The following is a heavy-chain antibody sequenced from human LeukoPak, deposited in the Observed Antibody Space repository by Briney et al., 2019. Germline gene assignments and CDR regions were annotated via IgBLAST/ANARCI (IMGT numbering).Heavy chain of an antibody. Sequence: SETLSLTCAVYGGSFSGYYWNWIRQSPGKGLEWIGEVNHSGSTNSNPSLKSRVTISVDTSKNQFSLKLNSVTAADTAVYYCARGSMYSSSWYGPKVPRQFDYWGQGTLVTVSS. CDR2: VNHSGST. J-gene: IGHJ4*02. D-gene: IGHD6-13*01. V-gene: IGHV4-34*01. CDR1: GGSFSGYY. CDR3: ARGSMYSSSWYGPKVPRQFDY.